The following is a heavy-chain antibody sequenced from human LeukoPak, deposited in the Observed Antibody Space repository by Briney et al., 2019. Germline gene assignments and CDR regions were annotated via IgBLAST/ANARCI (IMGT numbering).Heavy chain of an antibody. J-gene: IGHJ4*02. CDR1: GGSFSGYY. V-gene: IGHV4-34*01. D-gene: IGHD2-15*01. CDR3: ARACGGSCYLNYFDY. CDR2: INHSGST. Sequence: SETLSLTCAVYGGSFSGYYWSWLRQRPGKGREWIGEINHSGSTNYNPSLKSRVTISVDTSKNQFSLKLSSVTAADTAVYYCARACGGSCYLNYFDYWGQGTLVTVSS.